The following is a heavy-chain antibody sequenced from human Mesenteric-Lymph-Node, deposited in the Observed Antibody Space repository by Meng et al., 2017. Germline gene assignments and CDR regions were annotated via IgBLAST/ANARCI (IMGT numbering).Heavy chain of an antibody. D-gene: IGHD4-23*01. CDR2: IKQDGSDK. J-gene: IGHJ4*02. V-gene: IGHV3-7*01. CDR1: GFIFSNYW. CDR3: AREIGGCDY. Sequence: GESLKISCAASGFIFSNYWMTWVRQAPGKGLEWVANIKQDGSDKYYVDSVKGRFTISRDNAKNSLYLQMNSLRAEDTAVYYCAREIGGCDYWGQGTLVTVSS.